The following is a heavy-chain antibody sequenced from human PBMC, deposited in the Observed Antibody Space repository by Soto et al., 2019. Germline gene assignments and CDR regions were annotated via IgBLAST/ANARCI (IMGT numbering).Heavy chain of an antibody. V-gene: IGHV1-18*01. CDR2: ISVNSGKT. D-gene: IGHD2-15*01. Sequence: ASVKVSCKASGYTFINYGMSWVRQAPGQGLEWMVWISVNSGKTSYPQNFQGRVTMTTDKSTSTAYMELRSLRSDDTAVYYCAIDAPVAPATPNQWFDPWGEGSLITVSS. CDR1: GYTFINYG. CDR3: AIDAPVAPATPNQWFDP. J-gene: IGHJ5*02.